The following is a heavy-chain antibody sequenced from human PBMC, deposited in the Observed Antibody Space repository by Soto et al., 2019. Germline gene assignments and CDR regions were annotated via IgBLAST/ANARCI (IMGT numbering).Heavy chain of an antibody. CDR2: IYYSGST. D-gene: IGHD6-13*01. Sequence: SDTLSLTCAVSGPSISSSSFYWGWIRQPPGMGLEWIGSIYYSGSTYYNPSLKSRVTISVDTSKNQFSLKLSSVTAADTAVYYCARRGQQLGHFDYWGQGTLVTVS. V-gene: IGHV4-39*01. CDR3: ARRGQQLGHFDY. J-gene: IGHJ4*02. CDR1: GPSISSSSFY.